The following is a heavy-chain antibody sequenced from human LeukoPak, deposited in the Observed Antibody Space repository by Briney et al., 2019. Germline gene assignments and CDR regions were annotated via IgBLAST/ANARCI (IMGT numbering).Heavy chain of an antibody. V-gene: IGHV3-30*18. CDR1: GFSVSNYA. Sequence: GGPLRLSCTASGFSVSNYAMHWVRQAPAKGLEGVALISHDGSHRFYGDSVKGRFTISRDNSKNTVDLQMSSLRAEDTAVYYCAKDWENKWDHLVPISNWFDPWGQGTLVTVSS. J-gene: IGHJ5*01. D-gene: IGHD1-26*01. CDR3: AKDWENKWDHLVPISNWFDP. CDR2: ISHDGSHR.